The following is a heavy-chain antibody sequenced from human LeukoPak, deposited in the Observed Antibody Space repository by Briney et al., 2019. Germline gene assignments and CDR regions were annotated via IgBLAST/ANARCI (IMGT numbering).Heavy chain of an antibody. J-gene: IGHJ4*02. CDR1: GFAVSSNY. CDR2: IYSGCST. CDR3: ARGGGGNYLYYFDY. V-gene: IGHV3-53*04. D-gene: IGHD4-23*01. Sequence: PGGSLRLYCSAAGFAVSSNYMIWVRQAPGRGLEWVSVIYSGCSTYYADSVKGRFTISRHNSKNTLYLQMNSLRAEDTAVYYCARGGGGNYLYYFDYWGQGTLVTVSS.